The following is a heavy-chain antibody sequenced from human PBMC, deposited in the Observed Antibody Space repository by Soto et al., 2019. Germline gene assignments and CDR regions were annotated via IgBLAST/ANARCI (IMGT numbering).Heavy chain of an antibody. Sequence: SGPTLVKPTETLTLTCTVSGFSLSNARMGVSWIRQPPGKALEWLAHIFSNDEKSYSTSLKSRLTISKDTSKSQVVLTMTNMDPVDTATYYCARMGHYDFWSGYYFDYWGQGTLVTVSS. CDR1: GFSLSNARMG. CDR3: ARMGHYDFWSGYYFDY. V-gene: IGHV2-26*01. CDR2: IFSNDEK. D-gene: IGHD3-3*01. J-gene: IGHJ4*02.